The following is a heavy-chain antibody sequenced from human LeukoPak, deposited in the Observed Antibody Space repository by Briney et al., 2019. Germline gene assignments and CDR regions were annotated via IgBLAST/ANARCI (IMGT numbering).Heavy chain of an antibody. CDR3: SRGGNRFGGFYFDY. V-gene: IGHV4-31*02. CDR2: ISYSGYT. D-gene: IGHD3-10*01. CDR1: GDSLSSGSHY. J-gene: IGHJ4*02. Sequence: SETLSLTWSVSGDSLSSGSHYWSWLRQLPGKGLESIGFISYSGYTSYNPSLKSRVSISVDTSKNQFSLKLTSVTAADTAVYYCSRGGNRFGGFYFDYWGRGTLVTVSS.